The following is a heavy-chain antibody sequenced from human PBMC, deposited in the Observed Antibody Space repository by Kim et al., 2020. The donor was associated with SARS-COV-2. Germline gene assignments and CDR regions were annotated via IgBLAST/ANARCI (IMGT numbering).Heavy chain of an antibody. V-gene: IGHV4-34*01. Sequence: NPSLKDRVTISVDTSKIQFTLKRSSVTAADTAVYYCARGGSSGWFQPLDYWGQRTLVTVSS. D-gene: IGHD6-19*01. CDR3: ARGGSSGWFQPLDY. J-gene: IGHJ4*02.